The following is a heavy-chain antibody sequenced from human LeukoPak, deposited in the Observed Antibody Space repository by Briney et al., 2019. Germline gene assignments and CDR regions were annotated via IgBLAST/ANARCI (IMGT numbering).Heavy chain of an antibody. D-gene: IGHD6-6*01. J-gene: IGHJ6*03. CDR1: VGSISSYY. V-gene: IGHV4-4*07. Sequence: PSETLSLTRTVSVGSISSYYWIWIRQPAGKGLECIGRIYTSGSTNYNPSLKSRVTISVDKPKNQFSLKLSSLTAADTAVYYCARVIAARLQYYYYYYMDVWGKGTTVTVSS. CDR2: IYTSGST. CDR3: ARVIAARLQYYYYYYMDV.